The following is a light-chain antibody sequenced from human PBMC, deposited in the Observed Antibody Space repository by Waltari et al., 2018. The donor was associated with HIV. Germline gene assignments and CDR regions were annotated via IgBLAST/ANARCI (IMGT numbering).Light chain of an antibody. J-gene: IGLJ3*02. CDR1: ALPKQY. CDR2: KDS. V-gene: IGLV3-25*03. Sequence: SYELTQPPSVSVSPGQTARITCSGAALPKQYAYWYQQKPGQAPVLGIYKDSERPSGIPERFSGSSSGTTVTLTISGVQAEDEADYYCQSADSSGTYPVFGGGTKLTVL. CDR3: QSADSSGTYPV.